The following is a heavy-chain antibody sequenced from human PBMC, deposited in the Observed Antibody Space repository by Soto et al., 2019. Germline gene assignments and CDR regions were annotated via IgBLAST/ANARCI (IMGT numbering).Heavy chain of an antibody. CDR1: GFIFENFG. J-gene: IGHJ5*02. CDR2: ISGSGFKK. D-gene: IGHD1-26*01. V-gene: IGHV3-23*01. CDR3: AKNQGVELVPLATVDWFDP. Sequence: PGGSLRLSCAASGFIFENFGMSWVRQAPGKGLEGISSISGSGFKKYYADSVKGRFTISRDNSKSTVYLELNNLSAEYTAVYHCAKNQGVELVPLATVDWFDPWGQGSVVTVSS.